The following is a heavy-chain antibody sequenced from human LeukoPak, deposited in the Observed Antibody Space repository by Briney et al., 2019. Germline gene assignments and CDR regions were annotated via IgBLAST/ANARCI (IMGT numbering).Heavy chain of an antibody. J-gene: IGHJ5*02. V-gene: IGHV1-18*04. CDR1: GYTLTSYG. D-gene: IGHD3-10*01. CDR3: ARGPEPGSGSYKNWFAP. Sequence: ASVKVSCKASGYTLTSYGISWVRQAPGQGLEWMGWISAYNGNTNYAQKLQGRVTMTTDTSTSTAYMELRSLRSDDTAVYYCARGPEPGSGSYKNWFAPWGQGTLVTVSS. CDR2: ISAYNGNT.